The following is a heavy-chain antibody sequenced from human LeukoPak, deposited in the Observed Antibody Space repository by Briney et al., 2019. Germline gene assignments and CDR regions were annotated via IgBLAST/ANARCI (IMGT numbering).Heavy chain of an antibody. J-gene: IGHJ6*02. D-gene: IGHD3-9*01. Sequence: KPGGSLRLSCAASGFTFSNAWMSWVRQAPGKGLEWVGRIKSKTDGGTTDYAAPVKGRFTISRDDSKNTLYLQMNSLKTEDTAVYYCTTDYDILTGYYLSFGMDVWGQGTTVTVSS. CDR2: IKSKTDGGTT. CDR1: GFTFSNAW. CDR3: TTDYDILTGYYLSFGMDV. V-gene: IGHV3-15*01.